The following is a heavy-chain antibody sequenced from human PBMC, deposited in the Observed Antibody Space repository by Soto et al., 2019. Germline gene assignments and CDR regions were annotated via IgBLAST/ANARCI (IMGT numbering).Heavy chain of an antibody. CDR1: GYIFTRHY. V-gene: IGHV1-46*01. Sequence: ASVKVSCKASGYIFTRHYMHWVRQAPGQGLEWMGIINPNSGNTNYAQKFQGRVTMTTDTSTSTAYMELRSLRSDDTAVYYCARARAGAFDIWGQGTMVTVSS. J-gene: IGHJ3*02. CDR2: INPNSGNT. D-gene: IGHD6-19*01. CDR3: ARARAGAFDI.